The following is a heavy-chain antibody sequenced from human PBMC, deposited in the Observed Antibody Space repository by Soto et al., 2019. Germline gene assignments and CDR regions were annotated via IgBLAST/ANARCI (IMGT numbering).Heavy chain of an antibody. D-gene: IGHD3-10*01. CDR2: ISSSSSYI. Sequence: GGSLRLSCAASGFTFSSYSMNWVRQAPGKGLEWVSSISSSSSYIYYADSVKGRFTISRDNAKNSLYLQMNSLRAEDTAVYYWARDLSMVPGDGMDVWGQGTTVTVSS. V-gene: IGHV3-21*01. CDR1: GFTFSSYS. CDR3: ARDLSMVPGDGMDV. J-gene: IGHJ6*02.